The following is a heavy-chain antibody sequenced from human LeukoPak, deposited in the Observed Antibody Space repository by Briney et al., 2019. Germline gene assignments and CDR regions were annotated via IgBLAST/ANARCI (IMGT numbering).Heavy chain of an antibody. D-gene: IGHD6-13*01. J-gene: IGHJ6*03. CDR2: ISSSGSTI. V-gene: IGHV3-48*03. Sequence: GGSLRLSCAASGFTFSSYEMNWVRQAPGKGLEWVSYISSSGSTIYYADSVKGRFTISRDNAKNSLYLQMNSLRAEDTAVYYCARGYSSSWHHYYYYMDVWGKGTTVTVSS. CDR1: GFTFSSYE. CDR3: ARGYSSSWHHYYYYMDV.